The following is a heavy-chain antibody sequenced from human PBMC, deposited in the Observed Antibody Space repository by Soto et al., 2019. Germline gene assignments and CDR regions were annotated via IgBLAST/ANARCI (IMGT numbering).Heavy chain of an antibody. CDR2: IYETGRT. Sequence: QLRLQESGPGLVKPSETLSLTCSVSGGSINRSPYYWDWIRQSPGTGLEWIGSIYETGRTNHNPLLKSRVTMTVDTSRNQFSLKLSSVIAADTAVYYCARHGGFCTTTRCHEYFQYCGQGALVTVTS. J-gene: IGHJ1*01. V-gene: IGHV4-39*01. D-gene: IGHD2-2*01. CDR1: GGSINRSPYY. CDR3: ARHGGFCTTTRCHEYFQY.